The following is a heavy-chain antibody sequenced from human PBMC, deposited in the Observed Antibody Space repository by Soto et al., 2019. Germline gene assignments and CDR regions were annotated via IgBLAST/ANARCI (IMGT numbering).Heavy chain of an antibody. J-gene: IGHJ4*02. V-gene: IGHV3-48*02. D-gene: IGHD4-17*01. Sequence: EVQLVESGGGLVQPGGSLRLSCAASGFTFSSYSMNWVRQAPGKGLEWVSYISSSSTIYYADSVKGRFTISRDNAKNSLYLQMNSLRDEDTAVYYCARVGNDYGYFDYWGQGTLVTVSS. CDR3: ARVGNDYGYFDY. CDR1: GFTFSSYS. CDR2: ISSSSTI.